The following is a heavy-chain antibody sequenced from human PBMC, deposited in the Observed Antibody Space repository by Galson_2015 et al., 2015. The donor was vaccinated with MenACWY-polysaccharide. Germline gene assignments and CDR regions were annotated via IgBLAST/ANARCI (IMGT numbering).Heavy chain of an antibody. CDR1: GFTLSSFD. Sequence: SLRLSCAASGFTLSSFDMVWVRQAPGKGPEWISYINPSGSGTFYADSVKGRFTISRDNARNSVYLQMNSLRVEDTAVYYCARDTSNGDSCGSWGQGTLVTVSS. J-gene: IGHJ4*02. V-gene: IGHV3-48*03. D-gene: IGHD4-11*01. CDR2: INPSGSGT. CDR3: ARDTSNGDSCGS.